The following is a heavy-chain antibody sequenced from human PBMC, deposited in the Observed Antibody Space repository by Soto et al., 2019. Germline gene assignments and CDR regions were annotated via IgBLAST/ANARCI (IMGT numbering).Heavy chain of an antibody. V-gene: IGHV3-49*03. CDR3: TRVHTTGPVIPDY. J-gene: IGHJ4*02. D-gene: IGHD3-9*01. CDR1: GFTFREYS. CDR2: IRSKVYGGTT. Sequence: GGGLRLSCTTSGFTFREYSLTWFRPGPGKGLEWVGFIRSKVYGGTTEYAASVKGRFSLSRDDSRSIAYLQMNSLKTEDTAVYYCTRVHTTGPVIPDYWGQGTLVTVS.